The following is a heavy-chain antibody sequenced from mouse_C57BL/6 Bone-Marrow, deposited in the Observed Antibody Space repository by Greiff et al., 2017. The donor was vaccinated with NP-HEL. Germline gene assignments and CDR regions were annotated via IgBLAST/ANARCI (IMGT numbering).Heavy chain of an antibody. D-gene: IGHD1-2*01. CDR1: GYTFTSYW. Sequence: VKLQQPGAELVKPGASVKLSCKASGYTFTSYWMHWVKQRPGRGLEWIGRIDPNSGGTKYNEKFKSKATLTVDKPSSTAYMQLSSLTSEDSAVYYCARPLLRLRDYYAMDYWGQGTSVTVSS. CDR3: ARPLLRLRDYYAMDY. CDR2: IDPNSGGT. J-gene: IGHJ4*01. V-gene: IGHV1-72*01.